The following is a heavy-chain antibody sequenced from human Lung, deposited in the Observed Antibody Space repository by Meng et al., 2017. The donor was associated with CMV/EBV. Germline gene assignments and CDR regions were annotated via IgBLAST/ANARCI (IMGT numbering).Heavy chain of an antibody. D-gene: IGHD3-22*01. CDR1: GYTFTDHY. Sequence: AXVXVSXXASGYTFTDHYMHWVRQAPGQGLEWMGWINPDSGGTLYAHKFQGRVTVTRDTSISTAYMELSSLRSDDTAVYYCARESDSSGSNGYFDYWGQGTLVXVSS. V-gene: IGHV1-2*02. CDR3: ARESDSSGSNGYFDY. CDR2: INPDSGGT. J-gene: IGHJ4*02.